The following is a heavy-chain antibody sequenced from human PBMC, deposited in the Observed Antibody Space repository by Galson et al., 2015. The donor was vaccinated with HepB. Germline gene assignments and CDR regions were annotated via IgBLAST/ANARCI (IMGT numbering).Heavy chain of an antibody. D-gene: IGHD3-22*01. CDR3: ARVGYYDSSGYYPDY. J-gene: IGHJ4*02. V-gene: IGHV1-69*01. Sequence: SCKASGGTFSSYAISWVRQAPGQGLEWMGGIIPIFGTANYAQKFQGRVTITADESTSTAYMELSSLRSEDTAVYYCARVGYYDSSGYYPDYWGQGTLVTVSS. CDR2: IIPIFGTA. CDR1: GGTFSSYA.